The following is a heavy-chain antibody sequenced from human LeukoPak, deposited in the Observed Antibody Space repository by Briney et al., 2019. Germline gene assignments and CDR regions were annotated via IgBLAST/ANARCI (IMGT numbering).Heavy chain of an antibody. D-gene: IGHD3-22*01. CDR1: GFTFSSYA. CDR2: VSYDGSNK. CDR3: ARRYYDSSGPFQH. J-gene: IGHJ1*01. V-gene: IGHV3-30-3*01. Sequence: GGSLRLSCAASGFTFSSYAMHWVRQAPGKGLEWVAVVSYDGSNKYYADSVKGRFTISRDSSKNTLYLQMNSLRAEDTAVHYCARRYYDSSGPFQHWGQGTLVTVSS.